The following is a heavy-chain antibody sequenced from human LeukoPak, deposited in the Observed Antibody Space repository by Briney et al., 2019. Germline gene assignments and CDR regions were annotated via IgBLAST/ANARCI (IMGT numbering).Heavy chain of an antibody. CDR1: GGSISTYY. V-gene: IGHV4-59*01. D-gene: IGHD3-9*01. J-gene: IGHJ4*02. CDR3: ARSRALTGYLY. Sequence: WETLSLTCTVSGGSISTYYCSWIRQPPGKGLGWSGYIYYSGNTNYNPSLKSRLTTSVDTTKNQFSLKLSSVTAADTTVDYCARSRALTGYLYWGQGTLVTVSS. CDR2: IYYSGNT.